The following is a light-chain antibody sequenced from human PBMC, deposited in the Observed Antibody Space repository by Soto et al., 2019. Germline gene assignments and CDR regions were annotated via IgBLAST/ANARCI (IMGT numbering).Light chain of an antibody. CDR1: QSISDT. V-gene: IGKV3-15*01. J-gene: IGKJ1*01. CDR3: PQYDNWPWT. Sequence: EIVMTQSPATLSVSPGGRATLSCRASQSISDTLAWYQQKPGQAPRLLIYGASRRATGFPARFSGSWSGTDFPLTISSLQYEDFAAYYWPQYDNWPWTFGQGTKVEI. CDR2: GAS.